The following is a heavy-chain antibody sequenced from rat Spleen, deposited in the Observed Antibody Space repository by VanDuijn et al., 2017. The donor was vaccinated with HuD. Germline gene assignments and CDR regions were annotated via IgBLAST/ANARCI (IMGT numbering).Heavy chain of an antibody. CDR3: TNNWEAYY. Sequence: EVKLVESGGGLVQPGRSLKLSCAASGFNFNDNWMGWVRQAPGKGLEWIASITHIGDGTYYADSVKGRFTISRDNAKNTQYLQMDSLRSEDTATYYCTNNWEAYYWGQGVMVTVSS. D-gene: IGHD5-1*01. CDR1: GFNFNDNW. V-gene: IGHV5-31*01. J-gene: IGHJ2*01. CDR2: ITHIGDGT.